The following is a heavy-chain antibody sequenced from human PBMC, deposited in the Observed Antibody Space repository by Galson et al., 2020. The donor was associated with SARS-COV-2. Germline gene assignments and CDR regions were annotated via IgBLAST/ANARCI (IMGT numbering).Heavy chain of an antibody. CDR3: ARDRDTSGFYSLYYFYDMDV. V-gene: IGHV3-33*01. CDR1: GFTFKKYG. D-gene: IGHD3-22*01. J-gene: IGHJ6*02. CDR2: IRYDGSNK. Sequence: GESLKISCAASGFTFKKYGLHWVRHAPGKGLEWVAAIRYDGSNKYYGDSVKGRFTISRDSSKNTLYLHMNNLRAEDTAVYYCARDRDTSGFYSLYYFYDMDVWGQGTTVTVSS.